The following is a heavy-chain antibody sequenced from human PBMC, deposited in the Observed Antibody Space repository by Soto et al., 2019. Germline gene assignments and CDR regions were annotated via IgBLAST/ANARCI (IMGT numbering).Heavy chain of an antibody. CDR1: GGSFDITSSY. V-gene: IGHV4-39*01. Sequence: SETLSLTCTVSGGSFDITSSYWAWARQPPGKGLEWIAYIYYSGSTYYNPSLKSRITISVDTSTNQLSLRLSSVTAADTAVYYCATIPIVGTKPYYFNSWGQGTLVTVSS. J-gene: IGHJ4*02. CDR3: ATIPIVGTKPYYFNS. CDR2: IYYSGST. D-gene: IGHD1-1*01.